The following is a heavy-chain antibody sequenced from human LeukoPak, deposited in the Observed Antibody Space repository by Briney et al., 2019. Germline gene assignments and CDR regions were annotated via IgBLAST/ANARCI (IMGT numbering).Heavy chain of an antibody. D-gene: IGHD2-2*01. J-gene: IGHJ4*02. CDR2: INPNSGGT. CDR3: ARANFLSCSSTSCLFDY. Sequence: ASVKVSCKASGYTFTGYYMHWVRQAPGQGLEWMGWINPNSGGTNYAQKFQGRVTMTRDTPISTAYMELSRLRSDDTAVYYCARANFLSCSSTSCLFDYWGQGTLVTVSS. V-gene: IGHV1-2*02. CDR1: GYTFTGYY.